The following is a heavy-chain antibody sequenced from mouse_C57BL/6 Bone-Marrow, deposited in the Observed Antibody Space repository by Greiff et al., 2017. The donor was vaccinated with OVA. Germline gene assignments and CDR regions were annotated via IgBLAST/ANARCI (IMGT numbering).Heavy chain of an antibody. CDR2: IHPNSGST. CDR1: GYTFTSYW. CDR3: AQDSSGYDYAMDY. V-gene: IGHV1-64*01. D-gene: IGHD3-2*02. J-gene: IGHJ4*01. Sequence: QVQLQQPGAELVKPGASVKLSCKASGYTFTSYWMHWVKQRPGQGLEWIGMIHPNSGSTNYNEKFKSKATLTVDKSSSTAYMQLSSLTSEDSAVDYCAQDSSGYDYAMDYWGQGTSVTVSS.